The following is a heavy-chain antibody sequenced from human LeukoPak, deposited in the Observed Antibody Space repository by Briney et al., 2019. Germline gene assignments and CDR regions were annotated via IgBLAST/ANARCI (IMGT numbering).Heavy chain of an antibody. Sequence: GGSLRLSCAASRFTFSSSAMSCVRQAPGKGLECVSAISGSGGSTYYADSVKGRFTISRDNSKNTLYLQMNSLRAEDTAVYYCAKVYCSSTSCYYSNWGQGTLVTVSS. V-gene: IGHV3-23*01. CDR2: ISGSGGST. J-gene: IGHJ4*02. CDR3: AKVYCSSTSCYYSN. D-gene: IGHD2-2*01. CDR1: RFTFSSSA.